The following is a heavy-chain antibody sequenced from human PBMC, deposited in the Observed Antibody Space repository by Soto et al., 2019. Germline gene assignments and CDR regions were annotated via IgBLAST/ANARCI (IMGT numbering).Heavy chain of an antibody. CDR2: MNPNSGNK. J-gene: IGHJ6*02. D-gene: IGHD1-26*01. Sequence: SLKVSFEDCRDALAREAMNWVQQATGQGLEWMGWMNPNSGNKGYAQKFQGRVTMTRNTSISTAYMELNGLRDEDTAVYHSAKGVGQSYKGSDVWRHRNKVPVTS. V-gene: IGHV1-8*01. CDR1: RDALAREA. CDR3: AKGVGQSYKGSDV.